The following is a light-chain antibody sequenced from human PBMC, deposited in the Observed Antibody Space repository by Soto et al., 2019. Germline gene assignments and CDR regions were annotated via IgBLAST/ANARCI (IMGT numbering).Light chain of an antibody. CDR1: QDISNW. CDR2: TAS. Sequence: DIQMTQSPSSVSASVGDRVTITCRASQDISNWLAWYQQKPGMAPNLLIYTASTLQSGVPSRFSGSGSGTDFTLTINSLQPEDLATYYCQQAHSFPYTFGQGTKLEIK. CDR3: QQAHSFPYT. V-gene: IGKV1-12*01. J-gene: IGKJ2*01.